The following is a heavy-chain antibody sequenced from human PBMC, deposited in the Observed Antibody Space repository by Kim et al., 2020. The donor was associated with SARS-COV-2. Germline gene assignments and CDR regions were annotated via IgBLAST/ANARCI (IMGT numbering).Heavy chain of an antibody. D-gene: IGHD5-18*01. V-gene: IGHV3-21*01. Sequence: ISYADSVKGRFTISRDNAKNSLSLQMNSLRDEDTAVYDCAQRPYSYGPFDYWGQGTLVTVSS. CDR3: AQRPYSYGPFDY. CDR2: I. J-gene: IGHJ4*02.